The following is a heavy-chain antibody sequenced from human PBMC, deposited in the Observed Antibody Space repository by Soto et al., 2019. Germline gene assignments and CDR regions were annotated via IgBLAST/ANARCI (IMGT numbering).Heavy chain of an antibody. CDR3: VRDAYCTYGFCVTNFGDY. D-gene: IGHD2-8*01. J-gene: IGHJ4*02. Sequence: EVQLVESGGGLVQPGGSPRLSCVVTGFSLSDFSINWVRQTPGKGPEWISHFSHGPKTILYAESVEGRFTMSINNAQNSRFLELNSLREEGTAVYYCVRDAYCTYGFCVTNFGDYWGQGSLVTVS. CDR2: FSHGPKTI. CDR1: GFSLSDFS. V-gene: IGHV3-48*02.